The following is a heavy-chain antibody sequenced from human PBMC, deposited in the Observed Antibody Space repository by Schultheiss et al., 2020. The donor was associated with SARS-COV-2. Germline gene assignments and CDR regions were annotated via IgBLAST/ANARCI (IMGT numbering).Heavy chain of an antibody. J-gene: IGHJ4*02. D-gene: IGHD3-10*01. CDR1: GFTFSSYE. CDR2: ISSSGSTI. V-gene: IGHV3-48*03. CDR3: ARWFGELLGGIDY. Sequence: GGSLRLSCAASGFTFSSYEMNWVRQAPGKGLEWVSYISSSGSTIYYADSVKGRFTISRDNAKNSLYLQMNSLRAEDTAVYYCARWFGELLGGIDYWGQGTLVTVSS.